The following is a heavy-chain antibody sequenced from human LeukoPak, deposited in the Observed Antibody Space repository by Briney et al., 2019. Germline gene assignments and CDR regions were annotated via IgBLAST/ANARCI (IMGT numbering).Heavy chain of an antibody. V-gene: IGHV4-4*02. CDR3: ARDTAMVNGFDY. J-gene: IGHJ4*02. Sequence: SETLSLTCAVSGGSISNNNWWSWVRQAPGKGLEWIGEIHHSGGTNYNPSLKSRVTISVDTPKNQFSPKLSSVTAADTAVYYCARDTAMVNGFDYWGQGTLVTVSS. CDR1: GGSISNNNW. CDR2: IHHSGGT. D-gene: IGHD5-18*01.